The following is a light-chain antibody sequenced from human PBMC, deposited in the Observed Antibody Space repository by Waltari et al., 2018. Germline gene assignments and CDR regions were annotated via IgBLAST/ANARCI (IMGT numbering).Light chain of an antibody. Sequence: EIVLTQSPATLSVSPGDRATSSCRASQGRGTNLACDQHCPGRAPRLLVYRASTRASYIPARFSASGSGTEFTLSISTLQSEDSAVFYCQQYNDWPRTFGQGTKVEIK. V-gene: IGKV3D-15*01. CDR2: RAS. CDR1: QGRGTN. J-gene: IGKJ1*01. CDR3: QQYNDWPRT.